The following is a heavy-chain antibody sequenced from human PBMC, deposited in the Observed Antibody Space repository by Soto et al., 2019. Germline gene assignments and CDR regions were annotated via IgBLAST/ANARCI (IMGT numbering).Heavy chain of an antibody. D-gene: IGHD4-17*01. V-gene: IGHV1-69*01. J-gene: IGHJ4*02. Sequence: QVQLVQSGAEVKNPGSSVKVSCKASGGTFSSYAISWVRQAPGQGLEWMEGITPIFGTANYAQKFQGRVMITLDESTSTADMELSRLRSEDTAVYYCARGSGDSFPFDYWGQGTLVTVSS. CDR2: ITPIFGTA. CDR1: GGTFSSYA. CDR3: ARGSGDSFPFDY.